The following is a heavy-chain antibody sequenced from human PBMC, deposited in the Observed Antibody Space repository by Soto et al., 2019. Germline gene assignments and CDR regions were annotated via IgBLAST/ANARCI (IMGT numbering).Heavy chain of an antibody. D-gene: IGHD6-19*01. J-gene: IGHJ6*02. V-gene: IGHV4-34*01. Sequence: PSETLSLTCAVYGGSFSGYYWSWIRQPPGKGLEWIGEINHSGSTNYNPSLKSRVTISVDTSKNQFSLKLSSVTAADTAVYYCARTPIAWGWYRPPYYYGMDVWRQGTTVTVYS. CDR3: ARTPIAWGWYRPPYYYGMDV. CDR1: GGSFSGYY. CDR2: INHSGST.